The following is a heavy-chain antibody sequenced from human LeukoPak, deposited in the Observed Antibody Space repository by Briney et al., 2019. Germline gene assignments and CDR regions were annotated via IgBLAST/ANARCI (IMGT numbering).Heavy chain of an antibody. CDR2: IYSDNT. J-gene: IGHJ4*02. D-gene: IGHD5-18*01. CDR1: GFTVSTNS. V-gene: IGHV3-66*02. CDR3: ARGISVDTAMVGDY. Sequence: PGGSLRLSCTVSGFTVSTNSMSWVRQAPGKGLEWVSFIYSDNTHYSDSVKGRFTISRDNSKNTLYLQMNSLRAEDTAVYYCARGISVDTAMVGDYWGQGTLVTVSS.